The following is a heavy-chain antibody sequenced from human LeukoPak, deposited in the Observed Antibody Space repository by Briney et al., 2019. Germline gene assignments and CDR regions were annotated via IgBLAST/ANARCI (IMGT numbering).Heavy chain of an antibody. CDR2: IYTSGST. J-gene: IGHJ6*03. CDR3: ARAYGDYELLYYYYYMDV. D-gene: IGHD4-17*01. Sequence: SETLSLTCTVSGGSISSYYWSWLRQPAGKGLEWIGRIYTSGSTNYNPSLKSRVTMSVDTSKNQFSLKLSSVTAADTAVYYCARAYGDYELLYYYYYMDVWGKGTTVTVSS. CDR1: GGSISSYY. V-gene: IGHV4-4*07.